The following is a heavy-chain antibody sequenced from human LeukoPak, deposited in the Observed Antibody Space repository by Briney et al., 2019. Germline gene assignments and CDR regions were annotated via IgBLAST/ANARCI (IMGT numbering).Heavy chain of an antibody. CDR3: TTATVPPT. Sequence: GGSLRLSCAASGFTFSNAWMNWVRQAPGKGPEWVGRIKRKTDCGETEYAAPVKGRFTISRDDSKNTVYLQINTLTTEDSAVYYCTTATVPPTWGQGTLVTVSS. J-gene: IGHJ4*02. CDR2: IKRKTDCGET. V-gene: IGHV3-15*01. CDR1: GFTFSNAW. D-gene: IGHD4-17*01.